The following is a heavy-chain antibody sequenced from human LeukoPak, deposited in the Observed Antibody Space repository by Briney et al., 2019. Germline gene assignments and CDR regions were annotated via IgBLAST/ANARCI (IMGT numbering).Heavy chain of an antibody. V-gene: IGHV3-53*01. Sequence: GGSLRLSCAASGFTVSLSYMTWVRQPPGKGLEWVSLLYTGGKTNYADSVKGRFTISRDNSRNTVFLQMSSLGVEDTAVYYCATASRGYGAYESYYFDYWGLGTLVTVSS. CDR3: ATASRGYGAYESYYFDY. CDR2: LYTGGKT. J-gene: IGHJ4*02. CDR1: GFTVSLSY. D-gene: IGHD5-12*01.